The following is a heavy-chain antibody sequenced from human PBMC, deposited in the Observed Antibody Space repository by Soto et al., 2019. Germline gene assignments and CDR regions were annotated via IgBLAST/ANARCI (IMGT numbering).Heavy chain of an antibody. V-gene: IGHV4-30-4*01. CDR1: YVSSGDGVDY. J-gene: IGHJ4*02. CDR2: IYYSGST. Sequence: SLSNTVSYVSSGDGVDYLSLIQQPPGKGLEWIGYIYYSGSTYYNPSLKSRVTISVDTSKNQFSLKLSSVTAADTAVYYCAREGAVAGTGIDYWGQGTLVTVSS. CDR3: AREGAVAGTGIDY. D-gene: IGHD6-19*01.